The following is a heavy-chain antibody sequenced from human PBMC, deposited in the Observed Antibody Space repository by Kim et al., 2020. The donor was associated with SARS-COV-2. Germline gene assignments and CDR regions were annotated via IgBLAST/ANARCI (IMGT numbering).Heavy chain of an antibody. CDR3: ARDATHYYGSGSLDY. D-gene: IGHD3-10*01. V-gene: IGHV3-30*07. J-gene: IGHJ4*02. Sequence: AEFVQGRFTIDRDNSKTTLYLQMNSLGAEDTAVYYCARDATHYYGSGSLDYWGQGTLVTVSS.